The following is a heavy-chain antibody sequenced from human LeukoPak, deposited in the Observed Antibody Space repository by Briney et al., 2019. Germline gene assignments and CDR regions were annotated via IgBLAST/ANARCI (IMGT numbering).Heavy chain of an antibody. V-gene: IGHV4-61*02. CDR3: ARENGSGSPHFDY. CDR1: GGSISSGSYY. D-gene: IGHD3-10*01. Sequence: PSETLSLTCTVSGGSISSGSYYWSWIRQPAGKGLEWIGRIYTSGSTNYNPSLKSRVTISVDTSKNQFSLKLSSVTAPDTAVYYCARENGSGSPHFDYWGQGTLVTVSS. CDR2: IYTSGST. J-gene: IGHJ4*02.